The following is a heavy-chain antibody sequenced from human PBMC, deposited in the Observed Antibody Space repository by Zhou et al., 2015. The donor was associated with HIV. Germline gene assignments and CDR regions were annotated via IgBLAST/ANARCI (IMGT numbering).Heavy chain of an antibody. V-gene: IGHV3-49*03. CDR2: IRSNAHGGTT. CDR3: SRDWDDSANIEPTDY. J-gene: IGHJ4*01. D-gene: IGHD4/OR15-4a*01. CDR1: GFTFSSSG. Sequence: VQLVESGGGVVQPGRSLRLSCAASGFTFSSSGMHWFRQAPGKGLEWVGFIRSNAHGGTTEYAASVKGRFTLSRDNSKNIAYLQMNSLKTEDTAVYYCSRDWDDSANIEPTDYWGHGILVTVSS.